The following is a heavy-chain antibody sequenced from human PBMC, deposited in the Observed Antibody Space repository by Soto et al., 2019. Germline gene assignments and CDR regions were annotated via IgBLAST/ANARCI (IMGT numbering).Heavy chain of an antibody. V-gene: IGHV3-74*01. D-gene: IGHD7-27*01. CDR2: VKTDGSST. CDR1: GFSFSSCW. CDR3: ARALGGNQPFDI. Sequence: GGSLRLSCAASGFSFSSCWMHWVRQAPGKGLVWVSYVKTDGSSTSYADSVKGRFAISRDNAKNTLYLQMSSLRAEDTAIYYCARALGGNQPFDIWGQGTMVTVSS. J-gene: IGHJ3*02.